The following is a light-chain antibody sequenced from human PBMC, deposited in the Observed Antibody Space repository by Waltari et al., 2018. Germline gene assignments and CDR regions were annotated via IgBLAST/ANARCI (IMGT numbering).Light chain of an antibody. Sequence: EVVLTQSPGTLSLSPGERATLSCRASQRLIKRYVAWYQQKPGQASTLLIYGASNRAAGIPDRFSGSGSETDFTLTISRLEAEDFGVYYCQQYGSSVMYTFGQGTKLEIK. V-gene: IGKV3-20*01. CDR1: QRLIKRY. CDR2: GAS. J-gene: IGKJ2*01. CDR3: QQYGSSVMYT.